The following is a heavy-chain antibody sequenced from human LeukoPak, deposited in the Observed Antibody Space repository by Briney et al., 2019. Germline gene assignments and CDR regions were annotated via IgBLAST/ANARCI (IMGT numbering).Heavy chain of an antibody. CDR2: ISGSGGSA. D-gene: IGHD3-22*01. CDR1: GYTFSSYA. V-gene: IGHV3-23*01. J-gene: IGHJ4*02. Sequence: GGSLRLSCAASGYTFSSYAMSWVRQAPGKGLEWVSAISGSGGSAYYADSVKGRFTISRDNSKNTLYLQMNSLRAEDTAVYYCAKDESAVVPTSLFDYWGQGTLVTVSS. CDR3: AKDESAVVPTSLFDY.